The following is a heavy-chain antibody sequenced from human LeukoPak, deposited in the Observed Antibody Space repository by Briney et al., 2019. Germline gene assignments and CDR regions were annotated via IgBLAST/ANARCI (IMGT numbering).Heavy chain of an antibody. Sequence: GRSLRLSCAASGFTFDDYAMHWVRQAPGKGLEWVAVISYDGSNKYYADSVKGRFTISRDNSKNTLYLQMNSLRAEDTAEYYCARDRVGAQAYYYYGMDVWGQGTTVTVSS. CDR3: ARDRVGAQAYYYYGMDV. V-gene: IGHV3-30-3*01. D-gene: IGHD1-26*01. CDR2: ISYDGSNK. CDR1: GFTFDDYA. J-gene: IGHJ6*02.